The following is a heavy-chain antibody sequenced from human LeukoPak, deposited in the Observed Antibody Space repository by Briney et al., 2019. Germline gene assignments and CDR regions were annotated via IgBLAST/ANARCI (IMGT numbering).Heavy chain of an antibody. Sequence: SETLSLTCTVSGGSISSGSYYWSWIRQPAGKGLEWIGRIYTSGSTNYNPSLKSRVTISVDTSKNQFSLKLSSVTAADTAVYYCARESTESPNWFDPWGQGTLVTVSS. V-gene: IGHV4-61*02. CDR3: ARESTESPNWFDP. CDR2: IYTSGST. D-gene: IGHD1-1*01. J-gene: IGHJ5*02. CDR1: GGSISSGSYY.